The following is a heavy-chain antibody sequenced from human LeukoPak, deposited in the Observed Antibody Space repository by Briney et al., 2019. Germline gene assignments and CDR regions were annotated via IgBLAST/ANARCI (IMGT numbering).Heavy chain of an antibody. D-gene: IGHD3-22*01. Sequence: SETLSLTCTVSGGSISGSYCSWIRQSAGKGLEWIGRIFPGRSTNYNPSLKSRVTISVDKSKNRFSLKLTSVTAADTAVYYCARGPYYYDSSGYYHDYWGQGTLVTVSS. CDR3: ARGPYYYDSSGYYHDY. V-gene: IGHV4-4*07. CDR2: IFPGRST. CDR1: GGSISGSY. J-gene: IGHJ4*02.